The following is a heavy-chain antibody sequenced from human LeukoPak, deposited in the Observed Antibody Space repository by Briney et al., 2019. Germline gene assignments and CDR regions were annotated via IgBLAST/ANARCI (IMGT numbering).Heavy chain of an antibody. CDR3: VRGDWYFES. D-gene: IGHD2-21*01. J-gene: IGHJ4*02. Sequence: PGGSLRLSCVTSGFNFSDSRMTWVRQAPGKGLQWVANVNRDGTEKPFLDSVEGRFTISRDNAKKSPYLQMSSLRPQDTAVYFCVRGDWYFESWGQGSLVTVSS. V-gene: IGHV3-7*04. CDR1: GFNFSDSR. CDR2: VNRDGTEK.